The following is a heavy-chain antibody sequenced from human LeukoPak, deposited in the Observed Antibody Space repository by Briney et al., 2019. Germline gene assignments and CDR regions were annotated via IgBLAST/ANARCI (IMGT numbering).Heavy chain of an antibody. J-gene: IGHJ4*02. D-gene: IGHD2-8*01. V-gene: IGHV4-34*01. CDR3: ARPVGTIR. Sequence: SETLSLTCAVYGGSFSGYYWSWIRQPPGKGLEWIGEINHSGSTNYNPPLKSRVTISVDTSKNQFSLKLSSVTAADTAVYYCARPVGTIRWGQGTLVTVSS. CDR2: INHSGST. CDR1: GGSFSGYY.